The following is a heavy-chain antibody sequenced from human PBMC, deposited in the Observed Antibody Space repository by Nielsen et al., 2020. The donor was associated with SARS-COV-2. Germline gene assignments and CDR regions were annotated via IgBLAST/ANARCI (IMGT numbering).Heavy chain of an antibody. CDR1: GGSISSYY. V-gene: IGHV4-59*01. J-gene: IGHJ4*02. CDR2: IYYSGST. D-gene: IGHD6-19*01. Sequence: SETLSLTCTVSGGSISSYYWSWIRQPPGKGLEWIGYIYYSGSTNYNPSLKSRVTISVDTSKNQFSLKLSSVTAADTAVYYCARYRGYSSGWYPRFFDYWGQGTLVTVSS. CDR3: ARYRGYSSGWYPRFFDY.